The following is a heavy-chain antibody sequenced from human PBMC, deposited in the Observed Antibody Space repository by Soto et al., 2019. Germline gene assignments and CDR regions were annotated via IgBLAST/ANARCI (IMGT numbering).Heavy chain of an antibody. CDR1: GFTVSTYN. V-gene: IGHV3-53*02. D-gene: IGHD1-26*01. Sequence: EVHLVESGGGLMQPGGSLRLSCAASGFTVSTYNMIWVRQAPVKGLEWVSVTYSGGSTQYADSVKGRFTVSRDNSRNTRYLQMSSLKDGDTAVYYCGRKLSGAVQGWAYGMDVGGRGTTVTVSS. J-gene: IGHJ6*02. CDR3: GRKLSGAVQGWAYGMDV. CDR2: TYSGGST.